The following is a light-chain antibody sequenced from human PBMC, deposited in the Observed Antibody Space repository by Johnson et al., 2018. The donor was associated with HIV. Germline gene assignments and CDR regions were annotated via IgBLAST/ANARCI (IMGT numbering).Light chain of an antibody. CDR1: SSNIGNNY. CDR2: EHN. J-gene: IGLJ1*01. Sequence: QSVLTQPPSMSAAPGQRVTISCSGSSSNIGNNYVSWYQQLPGTAPKLLIYEHNKRPSGIPDRFSASKSGTSATLDITGLQTGDEADYYCGAWDSGLTAPFVFGSGTTITVL. V-gene: IGLV1-51*02. CDR3: GAWDSGLTAPFV.